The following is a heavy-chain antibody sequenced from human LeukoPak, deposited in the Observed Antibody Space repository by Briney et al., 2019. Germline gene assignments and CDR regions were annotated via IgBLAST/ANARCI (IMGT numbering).Heavy chain of an antibody. CDR2: ISGSGGST. CDR3: ARDRSLEPGLLWLGELSPPDY. V-gene: IGHV3-23*01. CDR1: GFTFSSYA. J-gene: IGHJ4*02. D-gene: IGHD3-10*01. Sequence: GGSLRLSCAASGFTFSSYAMSWVRQAPGKGLEWVSAISGSGGSTYYADSVKGRFTISRDNSKNTLYLQMNSLRAEDTAVYYCARDRSLEPGLLWLGELSPPDYWGQGTLVTVSS.